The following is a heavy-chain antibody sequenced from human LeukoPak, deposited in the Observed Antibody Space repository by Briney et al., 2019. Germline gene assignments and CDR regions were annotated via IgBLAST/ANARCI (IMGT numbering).Heavy chain of an antibody. CDR2: INPNSGGT. V-gene: IGHV1-2*02. Sequence: GASVKVSCKASGYTFTGYYMHWVRHAPGQGLEWRGCINPNSGGTNYAQKFQDRVTMTRDMSTSTVYMELSSLRSEDTGVYYCARVGQQLAIIGSGYYMDVWGKGTTVTVSS. D-gene: IGHD6-13*01. CDR1: GYTFTGYY. CDR3: ARVGQQLAIIGSGYYMDV. J-gene: IGHJ6*03.